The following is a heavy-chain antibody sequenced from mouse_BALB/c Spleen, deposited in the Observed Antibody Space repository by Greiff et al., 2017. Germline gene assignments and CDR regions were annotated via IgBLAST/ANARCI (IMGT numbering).Heavy chain of an antibody. CDR3: ADSSDYYAMDY. V-gene: IGHV1-14*01. CDR2: INPYNDGT. D-gene: IGHD3-2*01. Sequence: VQLQQPGAELVKPGASVKLSCKASGYTFTSYVMHWVKQKPGQGLEWIGYINPYNDGTKYNEKFKGKATLTSDKSSSTAYMELSSLTSEDSAVYYCADSSDYYAMDYWGQGTSVTVSS. CDR1: GYTFTSYV. J-gene: IGHJ4*01.